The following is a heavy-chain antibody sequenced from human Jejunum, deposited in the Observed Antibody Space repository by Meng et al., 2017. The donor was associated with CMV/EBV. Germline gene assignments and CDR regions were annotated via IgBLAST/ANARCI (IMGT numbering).Heavy chain of an antibody. Sequence: TVSGGSISSGGYYWNWIRQHPGKGLAWIGSIYYTGGTYYNPSLKSRISMSVDTSKNQFSLKLTSVTAADTAVYYCAREYGSGYPPDYWGQGTLVTVSS. J-gene: IGHJ1*01. CDR2: IYYTGGT. V-gene: IGHV4-31*03. CDR3: AREYGSGYPPDY. CDR1: GGSISSGGYY. D-gene: IGHD3-10*01.